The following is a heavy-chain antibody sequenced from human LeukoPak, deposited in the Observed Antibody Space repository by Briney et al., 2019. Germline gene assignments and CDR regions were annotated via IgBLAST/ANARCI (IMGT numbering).Heavy chain of an antibody. D-gene: IGHD3-9*01. V-gene: IGHV4-59*01. J-gene: IGHJ4*02. CDR3: ARKRSFDL. CDR2: IYYSESA. Sequence: SETRSLTCTVAGDSLGNYYWSWIRPPPGKRLEWIGCIYYSESATYNPSLKSRVTISLDTSKNQFFLKLSSVTAADTAVYYCARKRSFDLWGQGTLVTVSS. CDR1: GDSLGNYY.